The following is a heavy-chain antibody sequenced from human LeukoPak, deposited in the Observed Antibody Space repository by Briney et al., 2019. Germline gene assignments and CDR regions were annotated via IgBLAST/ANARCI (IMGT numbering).Heavy chain of an antibody. J-gene: IGHJ4*02. CDR2: ISAYNGNT. CDR3: ARDYEGYYADYLPDDY. Sequence: ASVKVSCKASGYTFTSYGISWVRQAPGQGLEWMGWISAYNGNTNYAQKLQGRVTMTTDTSTSTAYMELRSLRSDDTAVYYCARDYEGYYADYLPDDYWGQGTLVTVSS. CDR1: GYTFTSYG. D-gene: IGHD4-17*01. V-gene: IGHV1-18*01.